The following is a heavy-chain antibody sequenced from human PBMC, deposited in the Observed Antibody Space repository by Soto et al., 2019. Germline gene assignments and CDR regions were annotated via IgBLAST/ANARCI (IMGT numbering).Heavy chain of an antibody. V-gene: IGHV4-30-4*01. J-gene: IGHJ2*01. Sequence: PSETLSLTCTVSGGSINSDAYCWIWFRQLPGKGLEWIGNIFYSGTTFYNPSLKSRVTISLDTSKIHFSLHLSSVTAADTAVYYCARDPTDGTGYPNWYFDLWGRGTLVTVSS. D-gene: IGHD2-2*03. CDR2: IFYSGTT. CDR3: ARDPTDGTGYPNWYFDL. CDR1: GGSINSDAYC.